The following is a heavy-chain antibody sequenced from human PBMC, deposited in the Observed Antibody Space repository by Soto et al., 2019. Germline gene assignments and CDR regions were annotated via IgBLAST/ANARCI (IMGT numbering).Heavy chain of an antibody. V-gene: IGHV4-30-2*01. D-gene: IGHD3-16*01. CDR2: IYHSGST. CDR3: ARSAKGGMV. J-gene: IGHJ6*02. CDR1: GVSITSGGYS. Sequence: SETLSLTCAVSGVSITSGGYSWSWIRQPPGKGLEWIGYIYHSGSTYYNPSLKSRVTISVDRSKNQFSLKLSSVTAADTAVYYCARSAKGGMVWGQGTTVTVSS.